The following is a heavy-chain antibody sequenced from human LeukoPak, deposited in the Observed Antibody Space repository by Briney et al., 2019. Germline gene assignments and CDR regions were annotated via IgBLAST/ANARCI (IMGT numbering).Heavy chain of an antibody. D-gene: IGHD2-15*01. J-gene: IGHJ3*02. CDR2: IYYGGST. Sequence: SETLSLTCTVSGGSISSYYWSWIRQPPGKGLEWIGYIYYGGSTNYNPSLKSRVTISVDSSKNQFSLKLSSVTAADTAVYYCARDSVAVAGDRAFDIWGHGTMVTVSS. CDR3: ARDSVAVAGDRAFDI. V-gene: IGHV4-59*01. CDR1: GGSISSYY.